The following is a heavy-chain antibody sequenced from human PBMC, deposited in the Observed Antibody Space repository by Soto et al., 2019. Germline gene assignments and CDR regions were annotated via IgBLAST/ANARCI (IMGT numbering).Heavy chain of an antibody. V-gene: IGHV3-74*01. Sequence: PGGSLRLSCAASGFALSRFPMHWVRQAPGKGLVWVSRIDPDGSDTTYADSVKGRFTISRDNAKNIVYLQMSSLRAEDTALYYCATMAGTYPYWGQGTLVTVSS. D-gene: IGHD1-26*01. CDR3: ATMAGTYPY. CDR2: IDPDGSDT. J-gene: IGHJ4*02. CDR1: GFALSRFP.